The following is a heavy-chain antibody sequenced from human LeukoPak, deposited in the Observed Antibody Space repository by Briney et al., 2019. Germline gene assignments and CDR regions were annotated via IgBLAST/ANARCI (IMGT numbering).Heavy chain of an antibody. V-gene: IGHV4-31*03. CDR1: GGSISSGGYY. CDR3: ASERRWSSSWQGPS. D-gene: IGHD6-13*01. CDR2: IYYSGST. Sequence: KASHTLSLTCTVSGGSISSGGYYWSWIRQHPGKGLEWFGYIYYSGSTYYNPSLKSRVTISVDTSKNQFSLKLSSVTAADTAMYYCASERRWSSSWQGPSWGQGTLVTVSS. J-gene: IGHJ5*02.